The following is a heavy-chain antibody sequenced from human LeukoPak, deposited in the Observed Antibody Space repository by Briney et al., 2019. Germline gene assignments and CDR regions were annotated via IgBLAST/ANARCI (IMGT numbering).Heavy chain of an antibody. V-gene: IGHV3-49*03. J-gene: IGHJ3*02. CDR3: TRVVTAIRGRAFDI. D-gene: IGHD2-21*02. CDR1: GFTFGDYA. Sequence: GGSLRLSCTASGFTFGDYAMSWFRQAPGKGLEWVGFIRSKAYGGTTEYAASVKGRFTISRDDSKSIAYLQMNSLKTEDTAVYYCTRVVTAIRGRAFDIWGQGTMVTVSS. CDR2: IRSKAYGGTT.